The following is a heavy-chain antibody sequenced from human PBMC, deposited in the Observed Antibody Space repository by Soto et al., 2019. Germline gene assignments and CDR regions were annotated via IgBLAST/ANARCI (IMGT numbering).Heavy chain of an antibody. CDR3: ARELPQRQGRNMDV. V-gene: IGHV4-31*03. J-gene: IGHJ6*02. CDR1: GGSMTSGDQY. D-gene: IGHD1-1*01. Sequence: SETLSLTCTVTGGSMTSGDQYWTWIRRRPGEGLEWFGYINHRGSLDYNPSLKSRVSMSVDTSKNQFSLNLSSVTAADTAVYYCARELPQRQGRNMDVWGQGTTVTVSS. CDR2: INHRGSL.